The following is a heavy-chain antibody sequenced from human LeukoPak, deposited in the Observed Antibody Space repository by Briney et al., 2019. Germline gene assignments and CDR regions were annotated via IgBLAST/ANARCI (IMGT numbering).Heavy chain of an antibody. V-gene: IGHV3-48*03. CDR2: ISSSGSTI. J-gene: IGHJ4*02. CDR1: GFTFSSYG. Sequence: GGSLRLSCAASGFTFSSYGMHWVRQAPGKGLEWVSYISSSGSTIYYADSVKGRFTISRDNAKNSLYLQMNSLRAEDTAVYYCTRGGRNTSYYWYYWGQGTLVTVSS. CDR3: TRGGRNTSYYWYY. D-gene: IGHD1-26*01.